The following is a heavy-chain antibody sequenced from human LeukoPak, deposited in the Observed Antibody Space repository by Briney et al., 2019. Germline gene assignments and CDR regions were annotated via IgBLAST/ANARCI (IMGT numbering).Heavy chain of an antibody. V-gene: IGHV4-4*02. D-gene: IGHD3-16*01. J-gene: IGHJ6*02. CDR3: ARHGNYDYVWGNYYGMDV. Sequence: SETLSLTCAVSGGSISSSNWWSWVRQPPGKGLEWIGEIYHSGSTNYNPSLKSRVTLSVDTSKNRFSLKLSSVTAADTAVYYCARHGNYDYVWGNYYGMDVWGQGTTVTVSS. CDR1: GGSISSSNW. CDR2: IYHSGST.